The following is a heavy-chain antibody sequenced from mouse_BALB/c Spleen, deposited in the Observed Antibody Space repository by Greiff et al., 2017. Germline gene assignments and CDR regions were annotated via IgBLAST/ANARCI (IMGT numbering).Heavy chain of an antibody. V-gene: IGHV14-4*02. CDR1: GFNIKDYY. CDR3: NPWGSSFAY. Sequence: EVQLQQSGAELVRSGASVKLSCTASGFNIKDYYMHWVKQRPEQGLEWIGWIDPENGDTEYAPKFQGKATMTADTSSNTAYLQLSSLTSEDTAVYYCNPWGSSFAYWGQGTLVTVSA. J-gene: IGHJ3*01. CDR2: IDPENGDT.